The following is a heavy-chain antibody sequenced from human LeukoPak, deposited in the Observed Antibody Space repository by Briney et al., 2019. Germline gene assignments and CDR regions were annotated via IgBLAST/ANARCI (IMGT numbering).Heavy chain of an antibody. V-gene: IGHV3-23*01. D-gene: IGHD2/OR15-2a*01. CDR3: GKEVERHFDLKY. CDR1: GLTSGIYA. CDR2: FSGGGDS. J-gene: IGHJ4*02. Sequence: GGSLKLSCAASGLTSGIYAMSWVRQAPGKGLEWVSAFSGGGDSFYADSVRGRFTVSADTSRNILYLQMNGLRAEDTAVYYCGKEVERHFDLKYWGQGTPVTVSS.